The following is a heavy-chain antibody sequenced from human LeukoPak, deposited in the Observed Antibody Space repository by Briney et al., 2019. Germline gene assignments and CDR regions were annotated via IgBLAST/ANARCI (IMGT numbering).Heavy chain of an antibody. CDR3: ASGVYGFFYY. CDR2: IYYSGST. CDR1: GGSISSYY. V-gene: IGHV4-59*08. Sequence: SETLSLTCTVSGGSISSYYWSWIRQPPGKGLEWIGYIYYSGSTYYNPSLKSRVTISVDTSKNQFSLKLSSVTAADTAVYYCASGVYGFFYYWGQGTLVTVSS. J-gene: IGHJ4*02. D-gene: IGHD3-10*01.